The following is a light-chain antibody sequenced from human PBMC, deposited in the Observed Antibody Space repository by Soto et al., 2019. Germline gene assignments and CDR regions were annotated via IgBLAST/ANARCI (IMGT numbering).Light chain of an antibody. CDR2: GAS. J-gene: IGKJ2*01. Sequence: DLQMTQSPSSLSAAVGDRVTITCRASQSIARFLNWYQQKPGEVPKLLIFGASYLRSGVPSRFSGSGSGRHFALTITSLQPEDFATYFCQQSHIAPYTFGQGTKL. V-gene: IGKV1-39*01. CDR1: QSIARF. CDR3: QQSHIAPYT.